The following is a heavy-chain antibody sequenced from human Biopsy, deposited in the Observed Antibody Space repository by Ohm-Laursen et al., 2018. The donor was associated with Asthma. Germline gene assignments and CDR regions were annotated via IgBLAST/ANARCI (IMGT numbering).Heavy chain of an antibody. V-gene: IGHV4-39*01. Sequence: SDTLSLTCTVSGGSMTPTSHYWDWIRQAPGKGLEWIGYISYGGKTSYNPSLKNRVPISRDTSKNQFSLRLTSGTAADTAVYFCARRITIFGVVQKDHGMDAWGQGTTVIVSS. J-gene: IGHJ6*02. D-gene: IGHD3-3*01. CDR1: GGSMTPTSHY. CDR2: ISYGGKT. CDR3: ARRITIFGVVQKDHGMDA.